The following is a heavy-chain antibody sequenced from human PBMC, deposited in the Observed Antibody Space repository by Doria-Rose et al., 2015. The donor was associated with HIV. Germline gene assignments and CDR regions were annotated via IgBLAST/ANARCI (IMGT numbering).Heavy chain of an antibody. D-gene: IGHD6-13*01. CDR3: ARIKSSRWYHKYSFDF. CDR1: GVSLSSPGMG. CDR2: IVSDDER. Sequence: QITLKESGPVLVKPTETLTLTCTVSGVSLSSPGMGVSWIRQPPGKALEWLANIVSDDERSYNTSLKSRLTISRGTSKSQVVLTMTDMDPVDTATYYCARIKSSRWYHKYSFDFWGQGTLVIVSA. V-gene: IGHV2-26*01. J-gene: IGHJ4*02.